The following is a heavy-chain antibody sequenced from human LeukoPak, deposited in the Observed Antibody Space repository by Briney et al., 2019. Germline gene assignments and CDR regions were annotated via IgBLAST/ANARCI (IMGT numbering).Heavy chain of an antibody. CDR2: IYYSGST. J-gene: IGHJ4*02. Sequence: SETLSLTCTVSAYSISSAYYWGWIRQPPGKGLEWIGSIYYSGSTYYNPSLKSRVTISVDTSTKQFSLKLSSVTAADTAVYYCARVSGTIVASPYAFDYWGQGTLVTVSS. CDR3: ARVSGTIVASPYAFDY. D-gene: IGHD5-12*01. V-gene: IGHV4-38-2*02. CDR1: AYSISSAYY.